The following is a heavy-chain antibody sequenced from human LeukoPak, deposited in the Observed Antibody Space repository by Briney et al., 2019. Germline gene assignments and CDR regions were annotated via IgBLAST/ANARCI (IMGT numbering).Heavy chain of an antibody. V-gene: IGHV4-39*01. CDR1: RGSISSTNYY. J-gene: IGHJ2*01. D-gene: IGHD2-21*02. Sequence: SETLSLTCTVSRGSISSTNYYWGWIRQPPGKGLEWIVTIYYTGSTSYTPYLKIPVTMSVYTPQNQFSLKLSSVNAAVTAVYYCARHVPSRLRIVVVTSDWYFDLWGRGTLVTVSS. CDR2: IYYTGST. CDR3: ARHVPSRLRIVVVTSDWYFDL.